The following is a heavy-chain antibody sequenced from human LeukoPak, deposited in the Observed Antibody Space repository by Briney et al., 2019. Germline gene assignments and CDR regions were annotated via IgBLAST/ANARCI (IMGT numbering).Heavy chain of an antibody. D-gene: IGHD1-26*01. V-gene: IGHV3-30*03. CDR3: AIAGGSGSFDY. J-gene: IGHJ4*02. CDR2: ISYDGSNK. CDR1: GFTSSSYG. Sequence: TGGSLSLSCAPSGFTSSSYGMHWVRQAPGRGLEWVAVISYDGSNKYYADSVKGRFTISRDNSKNTLYLQMNSLRAEDTAVYYCAIAGGSGSFDYWGQGTLVTVSS.